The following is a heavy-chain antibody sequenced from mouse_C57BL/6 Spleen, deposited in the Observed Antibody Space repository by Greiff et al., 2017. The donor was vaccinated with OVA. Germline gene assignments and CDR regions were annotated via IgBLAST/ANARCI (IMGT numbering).Heavy chain of an antibody. CDR1: GYTFTSYW. V-gene: IGHV1-55*01. Sequence: VQLQQPGAELVKPGASVKMSCKASGYTFTSYWITWVKQRPGQGLEWIGDIYPGSGSTNYNEKFKSKATLTVDTSSSTAYMQLSSLTSEDSAVYYCARGGDPAAWFAYWGQGTLVTVSA. CDR2: IYPGSGST. J-gene: IGHJ3*01. CDR3: ARGGDPAAWFAY.